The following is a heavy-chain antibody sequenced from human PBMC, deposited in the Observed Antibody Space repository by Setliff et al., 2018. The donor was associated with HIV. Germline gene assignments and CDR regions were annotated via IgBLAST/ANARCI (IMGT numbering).Heavy chain of an antibody. CDR3: ARGKGVGGVIITGGLDV. CDR2: MNPNSGVS. V-gene: IGHV1-8*01. J-gene: IGHJ6*02. D-gene: IGHD3-10*01. CDR1: GHTFTNYD. Sequence: ASVKVSCKPPGHTFTNYDIHWMRRAPGQGLEWMGWMNPNSGVSGYALKFHDRVTMTRDTSITTLYMELSSLTSEDTAGYYCARGKGVGGVIITGGLDVGGQGTTVTVSS.